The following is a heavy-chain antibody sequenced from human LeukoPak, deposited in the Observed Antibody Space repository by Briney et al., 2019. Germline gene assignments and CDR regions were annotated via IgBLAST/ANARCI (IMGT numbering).Heavy chain of an antibody. V-gene: IGHV4-59*01. CDR2: ISYRGST. J-gene: IGHJ5*02. D-gene: IGHD3-9*01. CDR1: GGSISSYY. Sequence: PSETLSLTCTVSGGSISSYYWSWIRQSPGKGLEWIGYISYRGSTKYNPSLKSRVTISVDTSKNQFSLKLNSVMAVDTAVYYCARGFDGVAGWFDPWGQGTLVTVSS. CDR3: ARGFDGVAGWFDP.